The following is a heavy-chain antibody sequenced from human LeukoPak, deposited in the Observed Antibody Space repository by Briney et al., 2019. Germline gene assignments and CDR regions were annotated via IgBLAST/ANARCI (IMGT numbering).Heavy chain of an antibody. CDR3: AWPLQDGDYEVDY. CDR2: IYPGDSDT. Sequence: GESLKISCKGSGYSFTSYWIGWVRQMPGKGLEWMGIIYPGDSDTRYSPSFQGQVTISADKSISTAYLQWSSLKASDTAMYYRAWPLQDGDYEVDYWGQGTLVTVSS. CDR1: GYSFTSYW. V-gene: IGHV5-51*01. D-gene: IGHD4-17*01. J-gene: IGHJ4*02.